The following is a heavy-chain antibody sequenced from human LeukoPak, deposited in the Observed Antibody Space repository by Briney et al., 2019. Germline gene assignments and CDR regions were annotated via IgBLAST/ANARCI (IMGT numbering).Heavy chain of an antibody. D-gene: IGHD3-22*01. CDR1: GYTFTSYG. CDR3: ARVGHYYDSSGYYSAFDI. CDR2: ISAYNGNT. J-gene: IGHJ3*02. Sequence: ASVKVSCKASGYTFTSYGISWVRQAPGQGLELMGWISAYNGNTNYAQKLQGRVTMTTDTSTSTAYMELRSLRSDDTAVYYCARVGHYYDSSGYYSAFDIWGQGTMVTVSS. V-gene: IGHV1-18*01.